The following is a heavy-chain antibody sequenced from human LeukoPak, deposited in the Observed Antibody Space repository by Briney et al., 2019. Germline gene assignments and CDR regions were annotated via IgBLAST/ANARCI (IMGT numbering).Heavy chain of an antibody. CDR1: GGSISSYY. Sequence: SETLSLTCTVSGGSISSYYWSWIRQPPGKGLEWIGHIYYSGSTNYNPSLKSRVTISVDTSKNQFSLKLSSVTAADTAVYYCASYCGYCDSDYWGQGTLVTVSS. J-gene: IGHJ4*02. D-gene: IGHD2-21*01. V-gene: IGHV4-59*08. CDR3: ASYCGYCDSDY. CDR2: IYYSGST.